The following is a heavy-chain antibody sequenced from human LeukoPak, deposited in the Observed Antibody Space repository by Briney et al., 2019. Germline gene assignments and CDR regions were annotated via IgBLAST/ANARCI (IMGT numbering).Heavy chain of an antibody. Sequence: PGRSLRLSCAASGFTFSSYAMHWVRQAPGKGLEWVAVISYDGSNKYYADSVKGRFTISRDNSKNTLYLQMNSLRAEDTAVYYCARGFVRYNWRRDAFDIWGQGTMVTVSS. J-gene: IGHJ3*02. CDR3: ARGFVRYNWRRDAFDI. CDR2: ISYDGSNK. CDR1: GFTFSSYA. V-gene: IGHV3-30*04. D-gene: IGHD1-20*01.